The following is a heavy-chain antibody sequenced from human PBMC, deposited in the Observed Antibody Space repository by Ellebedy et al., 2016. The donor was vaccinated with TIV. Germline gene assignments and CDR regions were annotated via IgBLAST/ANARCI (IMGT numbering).Heavy chain of an antibody. CDR3: ARFANSYGLDV. J-gene: IGHJ6*02. CDR1: GGSIRSYD. V-gene: IGHV4-59*13. CDR2: VYYSGDT. Sequence: MPSATLSLTCTASGGSIRSYDWSWIRQPPGKGLEWIGYVYYSGDTNYKPSLKSRVSISVDTSKNQFTLKLSSVTAADTAVYYCARFANSYGLDVWGQGTTVTVSS.